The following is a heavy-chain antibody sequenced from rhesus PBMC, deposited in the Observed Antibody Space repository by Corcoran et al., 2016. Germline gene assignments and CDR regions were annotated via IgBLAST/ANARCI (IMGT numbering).Heavy chain of an antibody. D-gene: IGHD6-25*01. CDR2: IRSKSNTYET. Sequence: EVQLVESGGGLVQPGGSLRLSCAASGFTFSSSAMHWVRQASGKGLEWVGRIRSKSNTYETGYAASVKGRFTISRDDSKNTAYLQMNSLKTEDTAVYYCARWWYSGSWNYWGQGVLVTVSS. V-gene: IGHV3-118*01. CDR3: ARWWYSGSWNY. CDR1: GFTFSSSA. J-gene: IGHJ4*01.